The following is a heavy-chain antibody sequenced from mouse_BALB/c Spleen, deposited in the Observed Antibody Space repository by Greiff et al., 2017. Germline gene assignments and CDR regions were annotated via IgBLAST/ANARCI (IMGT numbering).Heavy chain of an antibody. CDR3: ARPYYGAMDY. Sequence: EVKVVESGGGLVKPGGSLKLSCAASGFAFSSYDMSWVRQTPEKRLEWVAYISSGGGSTYYPDTVKGRFTISRDNAKNTLYLQMSSLKSEDTAMYYCARPYYGAMDYWGQGTSVTVSS. D-gene: IGHD2-10*01. CDR1: GFAFSSYD. V-gene: IGHV5-12-1*01. J-gene: IGHJ4*01. CDR2: ISSGGGST.